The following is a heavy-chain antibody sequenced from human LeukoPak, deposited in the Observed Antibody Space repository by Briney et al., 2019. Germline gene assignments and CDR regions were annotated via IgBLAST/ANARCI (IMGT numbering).Heavy chain of an antibody. V-gene: IGHV4-34*01. CDR1: GGSFSGYY. J-gene: IGHJ3*02. CDR2: INHSGYT. D-gene: IGHD3-10*01. CDR3: AKSNGYGLVDI. Sequence: SETLSLTCDVYGGSFSGYYWSWIRQPPGKGLEWIGEINHSGYTNYNSSLKSRVTISVDTSRNQFSLKLNSVTAADTAVYYCAKSNGYGLVDIWGQGTMVTVSS.